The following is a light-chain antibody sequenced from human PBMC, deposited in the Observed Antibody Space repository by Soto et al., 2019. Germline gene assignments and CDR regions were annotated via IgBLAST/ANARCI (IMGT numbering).Light chain of an antibody. J-gene: IGKJ3*01. V-gene: IGKV3-20*01. Sequence: EIVLTQSPGTLSLSPGERATLSCRASQSVTSTYLAWYQQKPGQAPRLLIYGASTRVTGIPDRFSGSASGTDFTLTISRLEPEDFAVYYCQQYGSSPPFTFGPGTKVDIK. CDR2: GAS. CDR3: QQYGSSPPFT. CDR1: QSVTSTY.